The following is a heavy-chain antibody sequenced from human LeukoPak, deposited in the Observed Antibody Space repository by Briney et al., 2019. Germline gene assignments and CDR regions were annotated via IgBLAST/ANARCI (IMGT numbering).Heavy chain of an antibody. Sequence: VASVKVSCKASGYTFTSYYMHWVRQAPGQGLEWMGIINPSGGSTSYAQKFQGRVTMTRDMSTSTAYMELSSLRSEDTAVYYCARDPYCSSTSCYATDAFDIWGQGTMVTVSS. CDR1: GYTFTSYY. D-gene: IGHD2-2*01. CDR2: INPSGGST. V-gene: IGHV1-46*01. J-gene: IGHJ3*02. CDR3: ARDPYCSSTSCYATDAFDI.